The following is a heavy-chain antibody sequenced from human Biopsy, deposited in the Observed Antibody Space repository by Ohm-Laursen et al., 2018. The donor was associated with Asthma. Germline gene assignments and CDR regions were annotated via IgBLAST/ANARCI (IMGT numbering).Heavy chain of an antibody. CDR2: IKEDGSEK. CDR3: ARDVDLRSDY. D-gene: IGHD2-15*01. CDR1: GFAFDSYA. V-gene: IGHV3-7*05. J-gene: IGHJ4*02. Sequence: GSLRLSCAASGFAFDSYAMTWVRQAPGKGLEWVANIKEDGSEKNYVDSVKGRFTISRDNGKNSLYLQMNSLRAEDTAVYYCARDVDLRSDYWGQGTLVTVSS.